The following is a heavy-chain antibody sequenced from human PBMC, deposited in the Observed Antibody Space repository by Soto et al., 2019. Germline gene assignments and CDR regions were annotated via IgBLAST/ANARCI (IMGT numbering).Heavy chain of an antibody. CDR3: ARGSTDSYPGSRIFDF. Sequence: LRLSCEASGFLFSSYGMHWVRQAPGKGLEWVAVIWYDGSNKNYADSVKGRFTITRDNSKNTLYLQMNSTSVEDTAVYYCARGSTDSYPGSRIFDFWGRGTLVTVSS. CDR2: IWYDGSNK. D-gene: IGHD3-10*01. V-gene: IGHV3-33*01. J-gene: IGHJ4*02. CDR1: GFLFSSYG.